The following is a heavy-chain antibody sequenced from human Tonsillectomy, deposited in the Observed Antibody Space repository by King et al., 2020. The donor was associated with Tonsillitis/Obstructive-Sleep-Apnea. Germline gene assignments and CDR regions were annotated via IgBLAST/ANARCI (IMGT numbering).Heavy chain of an antibody. Sequence: VQLVESGAEVKKPGASVKVSCKASGYTFTGYYMHWVRQAPGQGLEWVGWINPNSGGTNYAQQFQGRVTMTRDTSISAAYMELSRLRSDDTAVYYCARVAYYYDSSGPLDYWGQGTLVTVSS. CDR1: GYTFTGYY. J-gene: IGHJ4*02. CDR3: ARVAYYYDSSGPLDY. D-gene: IGHD3-22*01. V-gene: IGHV1-2*02. CDR2: INPNSGGT.